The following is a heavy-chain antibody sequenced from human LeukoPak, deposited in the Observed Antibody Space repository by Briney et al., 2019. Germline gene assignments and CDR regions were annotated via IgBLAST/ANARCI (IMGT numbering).Heavy chain of an antibody. J-gene: IGHJ5*02. CDR3: ARVRSTMVRGVTNWFDP. V-gene: IGHV1-2*02. CDR2: INPNSGGT. Sequence: GTSVKVSCKASGYTFTGYYMHWVRQAPGQGLEWMGWINPNSGGTNYAQKFQGRVTMTRDTSISTAYMELSRLRSDDTAVYYCARVRSTMVRGVTNWFDPWGQGTLVTVSS. D-gene: IGHD3-10*01. CDR1: GYTFTGYY.